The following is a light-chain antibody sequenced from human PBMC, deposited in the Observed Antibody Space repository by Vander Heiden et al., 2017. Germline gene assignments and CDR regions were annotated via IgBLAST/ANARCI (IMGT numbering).Light chain of an antibody. CDR2: QDS. V-gene: IGLV3-1*01. CDR3: QAWDSSRV. Sequence: SYELTQPPSVSVSPGQTASITCSGDKLGDKYACWYQQKPGQSPGLVIYQDSKRPSGIPERFSGSNSGNTATLTISGTQAMDEADYYCQAWDSSRVFGGGTKLTVL. J-gene: IGLJ3*02. CDR1: KLGDKY.